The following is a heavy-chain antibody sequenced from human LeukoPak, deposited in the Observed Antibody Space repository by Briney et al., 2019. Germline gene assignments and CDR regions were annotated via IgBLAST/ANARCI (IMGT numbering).Heavy chain of an antibody. J-gene: IGHJ4*02. D-gene: IGHD6-13*01. V-gene: IGHV3-23*01. Sequence: GGSLRLSCAASGVTFRSYGMSWVRQAPGKGLEWVSDIYCSGGNTYYADSVKGRFTISRDNSKYIIYLDMNSLRAEDTAVYYCANVLPAAGTGYWGQGTLVTVSS. CDR1: GVTFRSYG. CDR3: ANVLPAAGTGY. CDR2: IYCSGGNT.